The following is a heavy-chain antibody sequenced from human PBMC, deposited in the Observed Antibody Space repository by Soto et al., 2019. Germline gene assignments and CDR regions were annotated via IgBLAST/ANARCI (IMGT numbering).Heavy chain of an antibody. J-gene: IGHJ5*02. CDR1: CFSVISNY. Sequence: GGSLRLPCAISCFSVISNYLSWGRQAPGKGLEWVSVHYSGGSTYYADSVQGRFTISRDKSNNTLYLQMRRVRAEDTAVYFCARHRHPRGTVGATSPLDPWGQGTQVTVSS. V-gene: IGHV3-53*01. CDR2: HYSGGST. CDR3: ARHRHPRGTVGATSPLDP. D-gene: IGHD1-26*01.